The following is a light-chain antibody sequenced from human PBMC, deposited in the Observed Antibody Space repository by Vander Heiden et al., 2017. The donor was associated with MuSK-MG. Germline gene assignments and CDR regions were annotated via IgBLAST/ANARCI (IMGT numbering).Light chain of an antibody. Sequence: QSVLTQPPSVSGAPGQGVTISRTGSSSNIGAGYDVHWYQQLPGTAPKLLIYGNSNRPSGVPDRFSGSKSGTSASLAITGLQAEDEADYYCQSYDSSLSGWVFGGGTKLTVL. CDR3: QSYDSSLSGWV. J-gene: IGLJ3*02. CDR1: SSNIGAGYD. CDR2: GNS. V-gene: IGLV1-40*01.